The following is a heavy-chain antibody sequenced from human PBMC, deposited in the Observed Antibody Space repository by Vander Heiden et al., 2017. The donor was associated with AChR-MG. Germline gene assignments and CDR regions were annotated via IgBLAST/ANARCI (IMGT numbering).Heavy chain of an antibody. D-gene: IGHD3-10*01. V-gene: IGHV3-48*02. CDR2: ISSGSNTI. Sequence: EVQLVESGGGLVQPGGSLRLSCAAFGFTFSSYNMNGVRQAPGKGLEWVSYISSGSNTIHYADSVRGRFTISRDNAKNSLYLQMNSLRDEDTAVYYCARMKHGSGSFYNYWGQGTLVTVSS. CDR1: GFTFSSYN. CDR3: ARMKHGSGSFYNY. J-gene: IGHJ4*02.